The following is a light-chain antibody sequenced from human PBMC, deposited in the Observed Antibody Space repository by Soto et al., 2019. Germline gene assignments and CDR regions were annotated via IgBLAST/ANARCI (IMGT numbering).Light chain of an antibody. V-gene: IGLV2-14*01. Sequence: QCALTQPASVSGSPGQSITISCTGTSCDVGGYNYVSWYQQHPGKAPKLMIYDVSNRPSGVSNRFSGSKSGNTASLTISGLQAEDEADYYCSSYTSSSTYVFGTGTKLTAL. CDR1: SCDVGGYNY. CDR3: SSYTSSSTYV. J-gene: IGLJ1*01. CDR2: DVS.